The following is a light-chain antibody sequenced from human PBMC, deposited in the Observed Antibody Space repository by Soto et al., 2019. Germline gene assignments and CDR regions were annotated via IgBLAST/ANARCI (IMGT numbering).Light chain of an antibody. V-gene: IGLV1-40*01. CDR1: SSNIGAGYD. J-gene: IGLJ2*01. Sequence: QSVLTQPPSVSGAPGQKVTISCTGSSSNIGAGYDVHWYQQLPGTAPKLLIYGDTNRPSGVPDRFSGSESGTSASLAITGLQAEDEADYYCQSYDSSLGDGHVVFGGGTKLTVL. CDR3: QSYDSSLGDGHVV. CDR2: GDT.